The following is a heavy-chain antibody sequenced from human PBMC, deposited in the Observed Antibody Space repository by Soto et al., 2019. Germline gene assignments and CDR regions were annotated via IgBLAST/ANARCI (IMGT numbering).Heavy chain of an antibody. J-gene: IGHJ6*02. CDR2: MDPNSGST. CDR3: ARERKFDFWRKGLDV. V-gene: IGHV1-8*02. D-gene: IGHD3-3*01. CDR1: GYTFTSYG. Sequence: GAAVKVSCKASGYTFTSYGISWVRQAPGQGLEWLGWMDPNSGSTGYAQNFQGRITMTGNISRNTAHMELSSLQSEDTAVYYCARERKFDFWRKGLDVWGQGTTVTVSS.